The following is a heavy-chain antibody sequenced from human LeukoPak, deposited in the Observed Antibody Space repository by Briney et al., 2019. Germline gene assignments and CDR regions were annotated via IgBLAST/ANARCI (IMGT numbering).Heavy chain of an antibody. D-gene: IGHD6-19*01. J-gene: IGHJ4*02. CDR3: ARVAVADHYFDY. CDR1: GASISSYY. V-gene: IGHV4-59*01. CDR2: IYYSGST. Sequence: PSETLSLTCTVSGASISSYYWSWIRQPPGKGLEWIGYIYYSGSTNYNPSLKSRVTISVDTSKNQFSLKLSSVTAADTAVYYCARVAVADHYFDYWGQGTLVTVSS.